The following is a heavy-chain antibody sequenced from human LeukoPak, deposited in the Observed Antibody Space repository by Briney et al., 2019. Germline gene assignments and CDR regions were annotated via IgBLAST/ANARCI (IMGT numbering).Heavy chain of an antibody. CDR2: INHSGST. Sequence: PSETLSLTCAVYGGSFSGYHWSWIRQPPGKGLEWIGEINHSGSTNYNPSLKSRVTISVDTSKNQFSLKLSSVTAADTAVYYCARGPGFVMITSPFDYWGQGTLVTVSS. J-gene: IGHJ4*02. CDR3: ARGPGFVMITSPFDY. D-gene: IGHD3-16*01. CDR1: GGSFSGYH. V-gene: IGHV4-34*01.